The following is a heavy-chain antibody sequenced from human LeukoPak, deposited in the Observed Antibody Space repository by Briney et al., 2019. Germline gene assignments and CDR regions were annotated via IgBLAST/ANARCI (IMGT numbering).Heavy chain of an antibody. CDR1: GFTFNNYG. J-gene: IGHJ4*02. V-gene: IGHV3-23*01. CDR3: ARKAARTSGYDY. CDR2: IADGGETT. Sequence: GGSLRLSCAISGFTFNNYGMSWVRQAPGMGLEWVSAIADGGETTYYADSVKGRFTISRDYSKNTLYLQMNSVRAEDTAVYYCARKAARTSGYDYWGQGILVTVSS. D-gene: IGHD3-22*01.